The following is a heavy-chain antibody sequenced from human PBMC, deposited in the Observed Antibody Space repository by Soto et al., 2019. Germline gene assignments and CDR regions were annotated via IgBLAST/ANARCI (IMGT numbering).Heavy chain of an antibody. J-gene: IGHJ5*02. CDR3: ARGGRDYYGSGSYYNVASYNWFDP. D-gene: IGHD3-10*01. CDR2: INHSGST. V-gene: IGHV4-34*01. Sequence: SETLSLTCAVYGGSFSGYYWSWIRQPPGKGPEWIGEINHSGSTNYNPSLKSRVTISVDTSKNQFSLKLSSVTAADTAVYYCARGGRDYYGSGSYYNVASYNWFDPWGQGTLVTSPQ. CDR1: GGSFSGYY.